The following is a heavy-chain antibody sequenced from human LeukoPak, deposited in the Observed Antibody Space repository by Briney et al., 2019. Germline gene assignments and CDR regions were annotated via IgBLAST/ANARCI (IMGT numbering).Heavy chain of an antibody. J-gene: IGHJ4*02. V-gene: IGHV3-30*14. Sequence: GGSLRLSCAASGFTFTSYAMHWVRQAPGKGLEWVAVISYDGSNKFYADSVKGRFTLSRDNSKNTLYLQMNSLRAEDTAVYYCARDGGAAAGYWGQGTLVTVSS. CDR2: ISYDGSNK. CDR1: GFTFTSYA. D-gene: IGHD6-13*01. CDR3: ARDGGAAAGY.